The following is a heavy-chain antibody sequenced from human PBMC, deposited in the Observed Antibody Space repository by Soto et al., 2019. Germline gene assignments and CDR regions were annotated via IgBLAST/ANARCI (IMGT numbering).Heavy chain of an antibody. CDR3: AREDAARIERWFDA. J-gene: IGHJ5*02. D-gene: IGHD6-6*01. Sequence: PSETLSLTCAVSGGSIISASYSWNWIRQSPGRGLEWIGHIYSSGSTYYNPSLKNRVSISVDTSNNQFSLKLTSVTAADTAVYFCAREDAARIERWFDAWGQGILVTVSS. CDR2: IYSSGST. V-gene: IGHV4-31*11. CDR1: GGSIISASYS.